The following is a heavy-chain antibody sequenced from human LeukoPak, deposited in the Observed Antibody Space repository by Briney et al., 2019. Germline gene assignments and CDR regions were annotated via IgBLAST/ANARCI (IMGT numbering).Heavy chain of an antibody. CDR3: AKDKSYSSGWFLDY. CDR1: GFTFDVYA. Sequence: GRSLRLSCAASGFTFDVYAMHWVRQAPGQGLEWVSGISWNSGSIGYVDSVKGRFTISRDNAKNSLYLQMNSLRDEDTALYYCAKDKSYSSGWFLDYWGQGTLVTVSS. CDR2: ISWNSGSI. J-gene: IGHJ4*02. V-gene: IGHV3-9*01. D-gene: IGHD6-19*01.